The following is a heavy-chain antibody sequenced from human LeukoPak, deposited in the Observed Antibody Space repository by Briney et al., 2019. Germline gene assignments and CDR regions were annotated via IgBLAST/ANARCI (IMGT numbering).Heavy chain of an antibody. D-gene: IGHD2-21*02. J-gene: IGHJ4*02. Sequence: PSETLSLTCAVSGGSITKINWWSWVRQSPRKGLEWIGEISYRGATNYNPSLKRRVSISLDDSNNQFSLTLTSVTAADTAIYYCARVISGDVDYWGQGILVTVSS. CDR2: ISYRGAT. CDR3: ARVISGDVDY. CDR1: GGSITKINW. V-gene: IGHV4-4*02.